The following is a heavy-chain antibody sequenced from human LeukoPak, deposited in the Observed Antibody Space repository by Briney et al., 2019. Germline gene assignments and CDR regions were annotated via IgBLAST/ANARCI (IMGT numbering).Heavy chain of an antibody. V-gene: IGHV3-48*01. J-gene: IGHJ6*03. CDR1: GFISSSYN. D-gene: IGHD3-10*02. CDR3: AKSTCSATYYYYYYMDV. Sequence: GGSLRLSCAASGFISSSYNMKWVRQAPGKGLEWVSYISSSSTTIYYADSVKGRFTISRDNAKNSLYLQMNSLRAEDTAVYYCAKSTCSATYYYYYYMDVWGKGTTVTISS. CDR2: ISSSSTTI.